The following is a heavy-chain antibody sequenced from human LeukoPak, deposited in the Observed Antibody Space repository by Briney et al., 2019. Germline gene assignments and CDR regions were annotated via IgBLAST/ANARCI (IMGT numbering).Heavy chain of an antibody. CDR1: GFTFSSYG. J-gene: IGHJ6*02. CDR3: SASRPHYGDYYGLDV. V-gene: IGHV3-30*03. CDR2: ISYDGSHK. D-gene: IGHD4/OR15-4a*01. Sequence: GRSLRLSCAASGFTFSSYGMHWVRQAPGKGLEWVAVISYDGSHKYSADSVKGRSTISRDNSKNTLYLQMNSLRTEDTAVYFCSASRPHYGDYYGLDVWGHGTTVTVSS.